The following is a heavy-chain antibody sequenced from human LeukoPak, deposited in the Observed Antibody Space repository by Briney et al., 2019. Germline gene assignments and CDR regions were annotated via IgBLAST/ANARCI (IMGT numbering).Heavy chain of an antibody. J-gene: IGHJ4*02. D-gene: IGHD6-13*01. CDR3: ARGGAAADFDY. CDR1: GFTFSNYA. V-gene: IGHV3-7*01. CDR2: IKQDGSEK. Sequence: QPGGSLRLSCAASGFTFSNYAMSWVRQAPGKGLEWVANIKQDGSEKYYVDSVKGRFTISRDNAKNSLYLQMNSLRAEDTAVYYCARGGAAADFDYWGQGTLVTVSS.